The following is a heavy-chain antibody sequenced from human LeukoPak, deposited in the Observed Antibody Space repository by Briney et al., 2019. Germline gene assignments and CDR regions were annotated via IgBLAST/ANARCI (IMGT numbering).Heavy chain of an antibody. CDR3: ASGEGNYCDY. CDR2: ISRNSTYI. D-gene: IGHD4-17*01. V-gene: IGHV3-21*01. Sequence: PGGSLRLTCAACGFTFSSYIMNWVRQAPGKGLEWVASISRNSTYIHYADSVKGRFTISRDNARNSLFLQMNSLRAEDTAIYYCASGEGNYCDYWEQGTLVTVSS. CDR1: GFTFSSYI. J-gene: IGHJ4*02.